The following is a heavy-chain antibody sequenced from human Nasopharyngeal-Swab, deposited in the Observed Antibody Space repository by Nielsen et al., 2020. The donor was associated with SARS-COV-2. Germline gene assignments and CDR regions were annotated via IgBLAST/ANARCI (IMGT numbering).Heavy chain of an antibody. CDR1: GFTFSSYW. J-gene: IGHJ3*02. CDR2: IWYDGSNK. D-gene: IGHD3-3*01. CDR3: ARGPRLLRFLEWLFSLDAFDI. Sequence: GESLKISCAASGFTFSSYWMHWVRQAPGKGLEWVAVIWYDGSNKYYADSVKGRFTISRDNSKNTLYLQMNSLRAEDTAVYYCARGPRLLRFLEWLFSLDAFDIWGQGTMVTVSS. V-gene: IGHV3-33*08.